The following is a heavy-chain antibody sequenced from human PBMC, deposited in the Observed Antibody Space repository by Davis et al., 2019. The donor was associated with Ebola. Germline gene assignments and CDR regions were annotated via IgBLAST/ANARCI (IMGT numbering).Heavy chain of an antibody. CDR2: ISYDGSNK. V-gene: IGHV3-30-3*01. D-gene: IGHD3-22*01. Sequence: GGSLRLSCAASGFNFSSYAMHWVRQAPGKGLEWVAVISYDGSNKYYADSVKGRFTISRDNSKNTLYLQMNSLRDEDTAVYYCARERRYDSGYYDYWGQGTLVTVSS. J-gene: IGHJ4*02. CDR3: ARERRYDSGYYDY. CDR1: GFNFSSYA.